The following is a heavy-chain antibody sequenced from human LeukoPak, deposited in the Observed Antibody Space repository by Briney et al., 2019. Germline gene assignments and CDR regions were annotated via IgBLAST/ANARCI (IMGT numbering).Heavy chain of an antibody. Sequence: SETLSVTCAVYGGSFSGYYWSWIRQPPGNGLEWIGEINHSGSTNYNPSLKSRVTISVDTSKNQFSLKLSSVTAADTAVYYCARGPNYYDRTDYWGQGTLVTVSS. D-gene: IGHD3-22*01. V-gene: IGHV4-34*01. CDR3: ARGPNYYDRTDY. CDR2: INHSGST. CDR1: GGSFSGYY. J-gene: IGHJ4*02.